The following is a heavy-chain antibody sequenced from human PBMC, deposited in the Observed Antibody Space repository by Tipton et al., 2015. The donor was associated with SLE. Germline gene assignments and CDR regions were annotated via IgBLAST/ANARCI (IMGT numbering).Heavy chain of an antibody. D-gene: IGHD2/OR15-2a*01. J-gene: IGHJ6*02. CDR3: AKDTGFRYYYGMDV. CDR2: ISWNSGKI. V-gene: IGHV3-9*01. Sequence: AVSGFTFDDYAMYWVRQAPGKGLEWVSGISWNSGKIGYADSVKGRFTISRDNAKNSLYLQMNSLRAEDTALYYCAKDTGFRYYYGMDVWGQGTTVTVSS. CDR1: GFTFDDYA.